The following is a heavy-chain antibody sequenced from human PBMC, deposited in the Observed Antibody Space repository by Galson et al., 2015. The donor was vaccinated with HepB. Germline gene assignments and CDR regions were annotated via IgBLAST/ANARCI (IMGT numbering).Heavy chain of an antibody. Sequence: SLRLSCAASGFTFSDYYMSWIRQAPGKGLEWVSYISSSGSTIYYADSVKGRFTISRDNAKNSLYLQMNSLRAEDTAVYYCARVSWTTEIWSDLGYFDYWGQGTLVTVSS. D-gene: IGHD3-3*01. CDR3: ARVSWTTEIWSDLGYFDY. CDR2: ISSSGSTI. J-gene: IGHJ4*02. V-gene: IGHV3-11*01. CDR1: GFTFSDYY.